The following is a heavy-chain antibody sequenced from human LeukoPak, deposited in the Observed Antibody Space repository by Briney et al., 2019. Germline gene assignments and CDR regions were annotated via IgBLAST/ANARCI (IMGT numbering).Heavy chain of an antibody. CDR3: ATSHDSAGND. J-gene: IGHJ4*02. V-gene: IGHV3-7*01. CDR2: IGHDGNAK. D-gene: IGHD2-15*01. CDR1: GFAFSDFW. Sequence: GGSLRLSCAASGFAFSDFWMSWVRQAPGKGLEWVANIGHDGNAKNYVPSVRGRFTISRDNAKNSLYLQMNSLTVEDTAVYYCATSHDSAGNDWGQGTLVTVSS.